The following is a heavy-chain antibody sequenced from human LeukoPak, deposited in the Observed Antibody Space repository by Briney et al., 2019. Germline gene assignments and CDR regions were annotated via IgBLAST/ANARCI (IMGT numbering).Heavy chain of an antibody. V-gene: IGHV3-23*01. CDR3: AKDRRRFVVVPAAMGFDY. Sequence: GGSLRLSCAASGFTFSSYAMSWVRQAPGKGLEWVSAISGSGGSTYYADSVKGRFTISRDNSKNTLYLQMNSLRAEDTAVYYCAKDRRRFVVVPAAMGFDYWGQGTLVTVSS. D-gene: IGHD2-2*01. J-gene: IGHJ4*02. CDR2: ISGSGGST. CDR1: GFTFSSYA.